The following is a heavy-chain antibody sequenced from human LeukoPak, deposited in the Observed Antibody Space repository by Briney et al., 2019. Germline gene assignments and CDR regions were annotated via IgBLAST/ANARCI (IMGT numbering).Heavy chain of an antibody. Sequence: GGSLRLSCAASGFTFSSDSMNWVRQAPGEGVERGSYISSSSSTIYYPDSVKGRFTISRDNAKNSLYLQMNSLRAEDTAVYYCARSDYVWGSYRYMGVYYWAQGTLVTVSS. CDR2: ISSSSSTI. D-gene: IGHD3-16*02. CDR1: GFTFSSDS. CDR3: ARSDYVWGSYRYMGVYY. J-gene: IGHJ4*02. V-gene: IGHV3-48*01.